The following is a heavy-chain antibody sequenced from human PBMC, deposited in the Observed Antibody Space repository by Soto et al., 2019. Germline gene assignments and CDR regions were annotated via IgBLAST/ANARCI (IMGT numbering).Heavy chain of an antibody. CDR3: ARGNGYNIY. CDR1: GASISGFY. Sequence: QVQLQESGPGLVKPSETLSLTCTVSGASISGFYWSWIRQPPGKGLEWIGYIYYSGSTNYNPSLKSRVTLSVDTSKNQFFLKLSSVTAADTAVYYCARGNGYNIYWGQGTLVTVSS. CDR2: IYYSGST. D-gene: IGHD5-12*01. J-gene: IGHJ4*02. V-gene: IGHV4-59*01.